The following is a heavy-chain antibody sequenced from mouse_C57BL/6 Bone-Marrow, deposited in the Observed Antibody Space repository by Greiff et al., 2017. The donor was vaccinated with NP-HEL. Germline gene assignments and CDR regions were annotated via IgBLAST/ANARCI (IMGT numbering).Heavy chain of an antibody. CDR1: GFTFSSYG. V-gene: IGHV5-6*01. CDR3: ARRLRGRGDFDV. Sequence: EVHLVESGGDLVKPGGSLKLSCAASGFTFSSYGMSWVRQTPDKRLEWVATISSGGSYTYYPDSVKGRFTISRDNAKNTLYLQMSSLKSEDTAMYYCARRLRGRGDFDVWGTGTTVTVSS. CDR2: ISSGGSYT. D-gene: IGHD3-2*02. J-gene: IGHJ1*03.